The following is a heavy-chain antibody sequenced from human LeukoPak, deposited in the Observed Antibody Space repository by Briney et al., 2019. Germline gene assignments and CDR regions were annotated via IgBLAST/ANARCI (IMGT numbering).Heavy chain of an antibody. Sequence: SETLSLTCTVSGGSISSSSYYWGWIRQPPGKGLEWIGSIYYSGSTYYNPSLKSRVTISVNTSKNQFSLKLTSVTAADTAVYYCARGYYLSGWGQGTMVTVSS. J-gene: IGHJ3*01. CDR3: ARGYYLSG. V-gene: IGHV4-39*01. CDR1: GGSISSSSYY. CDR2: IYYSGST. D-gene: IGHD2-21*01.